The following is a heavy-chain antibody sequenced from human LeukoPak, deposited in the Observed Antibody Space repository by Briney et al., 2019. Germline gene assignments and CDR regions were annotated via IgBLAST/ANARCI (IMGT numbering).Heavy chain of an antibody. D-gene: IGHD6-13*01. CDR2: MNPNSGNT. V-gene: IGHV1-8*01. CDR1: GYTFTSYD. J-gene: IGHJ6*02. Sequence: ASVKVSCKASGYTFTSYDINWVRQATGQGLEWMGWMNPNSGNTGYAQKFQGRVTMTRNTSISTAYMELSSLRSEDTAVYYCARVEVDSSSWIYYYYYYGMDVWGQGTTVTVSS. CDR3: ARVEVDSSSWIYYYYYYGMDV.